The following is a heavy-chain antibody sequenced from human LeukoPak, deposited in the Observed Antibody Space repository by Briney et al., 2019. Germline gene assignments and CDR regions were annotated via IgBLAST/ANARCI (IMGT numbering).Heavy chain of an antibody. J-gene: IGHJ3*02. CDR1: GFTFSSYG. Sequence: GGSVRLSCAASGFTFSSYGMHWVRQAPGKGLEWVAVISYDGSNKYYADSVKGRFTISRDNSKNTLYLQMNSLRAEDTAVYYCAKGSGGYYPDAFDIWGQGTMVTVSS. D-gene: IGHD3-22*01. CDR2: ISYDGSNK. V-gene: IGHV3-30*18. CDR3: AKGSGGYYPDAFDI.